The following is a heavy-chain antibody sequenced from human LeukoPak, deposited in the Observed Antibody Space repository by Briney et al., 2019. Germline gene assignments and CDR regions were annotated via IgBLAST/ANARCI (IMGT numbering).Heavy chain of an antibody. V-gene: IGHV1-8*01. CDR1: GYTFTSYD. J-gene: IGHJ3*02. CDR3: ARVRLDHDAFDI. CDR2: MNPNSGNT. Sequence: ASVKVSCKASGYTFTSYDINWVRQATGQGLEWMGWMNPNSGNTGYAQKFQGRVTMTRNTSISTAYMELSSLRSEDTAVYYCARVRLDHDAFDIRGQGTMVTVSS. D-gene: IGHD3/OR15-3a*01.